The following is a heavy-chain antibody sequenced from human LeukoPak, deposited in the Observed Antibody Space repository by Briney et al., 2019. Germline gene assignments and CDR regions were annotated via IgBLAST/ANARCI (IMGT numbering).Heavy chain of an antibody. J-gene: IGHJ4*02. D-gene: IGHD6-19*01. V-gene: IGHV4-61*02. CDR2: IYTSGST. Sequence: SQTLSLTCTVSGGPISSGDYYWSWIRQPAGKGLEWIGRIYTSGSTNYNPSLKSRVTISVDTSKNQFSLKLSSVTAADTAVYYCARFTFGYSSGWNFDYWGQGTLVTVSS. CDR3: ARFTFGYSSGWNFDY. CDR1: GGPISSGDYY.